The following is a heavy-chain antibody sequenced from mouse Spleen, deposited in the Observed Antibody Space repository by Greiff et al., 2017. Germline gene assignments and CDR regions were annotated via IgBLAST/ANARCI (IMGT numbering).Heavy chain of an antibody. CDR1: GYTFTSYW. CDR2: IHPNSGST. J-gene: IGHJ4*01. CDR3: ARVESYYAMDY. V-gene: IGHV1-64*01. Sequence: VQLQQPGAELVKPGASVKLSCKASGYTFTSYWMHWVKQRPGQGLEWIGMIHPNSGSTNYNEKFKSKATLTVDKSSSTAYMQLSSLTTEDSAIYYCARVESYYAMDYWGQGTSVTVSS.